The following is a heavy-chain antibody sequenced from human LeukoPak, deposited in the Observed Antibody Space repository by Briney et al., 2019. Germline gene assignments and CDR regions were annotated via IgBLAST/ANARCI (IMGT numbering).Heavy chain of an antibody. Sequence: SETLSLTCAVYGGSFSGYYWSWIRQPPGKGLEWIGEINHSGSTNYNPSLKSRVIISVDTSKNQFSLKLSSVIAADTAVYYCARGLNYYDSSGRKGDNYYYYYGMDVGGQGTTVTVS. CDR2: INHSGST. V-gene: IGHV4-34*01. CDR3: ARGLNYYDSSGRKGDNYYYYYGMDV. J-gene: IGHJ6*02. D-gene: IGHD3-22*01. CDR1: GGSFSGYY.